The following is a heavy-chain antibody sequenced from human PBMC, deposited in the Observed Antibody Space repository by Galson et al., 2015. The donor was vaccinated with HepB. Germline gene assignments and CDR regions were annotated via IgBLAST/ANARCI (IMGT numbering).Heavy chain of an antibody. CDR2: IDPSDSYT. J-gene: IGHJ6*02. V-gene: IGHV5-10-1*01. CDR1: GYSFTGYW. CDR3: ARHERIAAPSDV. D-gene: IGHD6-6*01. Sequence: QSGAEVKKPGESLRISCKGSGYSFTGYWIIWVRHMPGRGLEWMGRIDPSDSYTNYDPSFHGHVTISADKSISTAYLQWNSLKASDTAMYFCARHERIAAPSDVWGQGTTVTVSS.